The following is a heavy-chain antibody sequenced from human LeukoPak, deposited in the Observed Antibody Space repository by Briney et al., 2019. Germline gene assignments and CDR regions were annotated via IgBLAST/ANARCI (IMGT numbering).Heavy chain of an antibody. CDR3: ARVNVTTAVNDAFDI. V-gene: IGHV4-59*01. Sequence: SETLSLTCTVSGGSISSYYWSWIRQPPGKGLEWIGYIYYSGSTNYNPSLKSRVTISVDTSKNQFSLKLSSVTAADTAVYYCARVNVTTAVNDAFDIWGHGTMVTVSS. D-gene: IGHD4-11*01. CDR1: GGSISSYY. J-gene: IGHJ3*02. CDR2: IYYSGST.